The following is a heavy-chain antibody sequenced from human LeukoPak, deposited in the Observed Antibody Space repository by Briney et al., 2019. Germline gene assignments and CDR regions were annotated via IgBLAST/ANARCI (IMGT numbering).Heavy chain of an antibody. CDR1: GFSFSNYA. CDR3: AKNYYYGLDV. V-gene: IGHV3-23*01. CDR2: TNNGGSST. Sequence: PGGSLRLSCEASGFSFSNYAMSWVRQAPGKGLEWVSSTNNGGSSTHYADSVKGRFTISRDNSKNTLYLQLNSVTAEDTAVYYCAKNYYYGLDVWGRGTTVAVFS. J-gene: IGHJ6*02.